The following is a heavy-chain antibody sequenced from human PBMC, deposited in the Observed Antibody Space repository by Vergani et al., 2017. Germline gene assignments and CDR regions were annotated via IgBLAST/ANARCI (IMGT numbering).Heavy chain of an antibody. Sequence: QVQLQESGPGLVKPSQTLSLTCTVSGGSISSGSYYWSWIRQPPGKGLEWIGYIYYSGSTNYNPSLKSRVTISVDTSKNQFSLKLSSVTAADTAVYYCARAPSGYDQGADYWGQGTLVTVSS. CDR3: ARAPSGYDQGADY. CDR1: GGSISSGSYY. V-gene: IGHV4-61*01. D-gene: IGHD5-12*01. CDR2: IYYSGST. J-gene: IGHJ4*02.